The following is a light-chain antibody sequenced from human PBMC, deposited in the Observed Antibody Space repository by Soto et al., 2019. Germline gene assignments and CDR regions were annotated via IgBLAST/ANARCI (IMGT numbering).Light chain of an antibody. V-gene: IGKV1-39*01. CDR3: QQTYDTPALT. Sequence: DIQMTQSPSSLSASVGDRVNITCRASQSISRYLHWYQKMPGRAPRLLIYGASRLQSGVPSRFSGTGSGTEFTLTISSLQPEDYGTYYCQQTYDTPALTFGGGTRVEIK. CDR1: QSISRY. J-gene: IGKJ4*01. CDR2: GAS.